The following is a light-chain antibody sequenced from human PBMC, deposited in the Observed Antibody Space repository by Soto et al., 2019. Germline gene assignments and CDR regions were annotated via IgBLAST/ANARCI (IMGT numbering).Light chain of an antibody. J-gene: IGLJ1*01. CDR2: EVS. CDR3: SSHTSYSTRV. V-gene: IGLV2-14*01. Sequence: QSVLTQPASVSGSPGQSIAISCTGTNSDAGGYNYVSWYQQHPGKAPKLMIHEVSNRPSGVSDRFSGSKSGNTASLTISGLQADDEADYYCSSHTSYSTRVFGTGTKVTVL. CDR1: NSDAGGYNY.